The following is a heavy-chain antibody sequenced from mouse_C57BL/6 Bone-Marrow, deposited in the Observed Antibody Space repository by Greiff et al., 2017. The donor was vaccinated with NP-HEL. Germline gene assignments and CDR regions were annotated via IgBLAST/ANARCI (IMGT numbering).Heavy chain of an antibody. D-gene: IGHD2-3*01. Sequence: EVQLQQSGPELVKPGASVKISCKASGYTFTDYYMNWVQQSHGKSLEWIGNINPNNGGTSYNQKLKGKVTLTVDKSSSTAYMELRSLTSEDSAVYYCAKVDGYYGGYFDVWGTGTTVTVSS. J-gene: IGHJ1*03. CDR2: INPNNGGT. CDR1: GYTFTDYY. CDR3: AKVDGYYGGYFDV. V-gene: IGHV1-26*01.